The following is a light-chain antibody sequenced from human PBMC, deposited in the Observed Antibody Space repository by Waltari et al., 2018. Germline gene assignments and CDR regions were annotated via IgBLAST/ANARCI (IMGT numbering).Light chain of an antibody. Sequence: DIQMTQSPSTLSASVGDRVTISCRASQSVGTWLAWYQQKPGKAPKLLIYMASSLESGGPSRCSGSGSGTDFTLTISSLQPDDFATYSCQQYSSFSAFGQGTKV. CDR2: MAS. CDR3: QQYSSFSA. J-gene: IGKJ2*01. V-gene: IGKV1-5*03. CDR1: QSVGTW.